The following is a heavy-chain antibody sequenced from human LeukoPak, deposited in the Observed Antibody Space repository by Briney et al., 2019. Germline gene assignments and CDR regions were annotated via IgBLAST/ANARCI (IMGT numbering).Heavy chain of an antibody. J-gene: IGHJ4*02. CDR1: GFTLGGLE. CDR3: AREWYSSGRFDY. CDR2: ISYDGSNK. V-gene: IGHV3-30*04. D-gene: IGHD6-19*01. Sequence: PGGPLTPPCTPPGFTLGGLERNWVGQGPGKGMKRVAVISYDGSNKYYSDSVKGRFTISRDNAKNSLYLQMNSLRAEDTAVYYCAREWYSSGRFDYWGQGTLVTVSS.